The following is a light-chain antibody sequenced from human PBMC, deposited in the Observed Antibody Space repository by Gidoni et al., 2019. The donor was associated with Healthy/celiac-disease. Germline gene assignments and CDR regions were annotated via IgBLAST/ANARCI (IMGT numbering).Light chain of an antibody. Sequence: EIVLTQSPGTLSLSPGERATLSCRASQSVSSRYLAWYQQKPGQAPRLLIYGASSRATGIPERFSGSGSGTDVTLTISRLEPEDFAVYYCQQYGSSPPWTFGQGTKVEIK. J-gene: IGKJ1*01. V-gene: IGKV3-20*01. CDR2: GAS. CDR3: QQYGSSPPWT. CDR1: QSVSSRY.